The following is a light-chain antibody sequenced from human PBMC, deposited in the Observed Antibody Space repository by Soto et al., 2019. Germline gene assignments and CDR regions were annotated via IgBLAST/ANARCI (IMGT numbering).Light chain of an antibody. Sequence: QSVLTQPPSVSGSPGQPVTISCTRTSSDVGSYNRVSWYQQPPGTAPKLMIYEVSNRPSGVPDRFSGSKSGNTASLTISGLQAEDEADYYCSSYTSSSTYVFGTGTKVTVL. V-gene: IGLV2-18*02. CDR3: SSYTSSSTYV. CDR2: EVS. CDR1: SSDVGSYNR. J-gene: IGLJ1*01.